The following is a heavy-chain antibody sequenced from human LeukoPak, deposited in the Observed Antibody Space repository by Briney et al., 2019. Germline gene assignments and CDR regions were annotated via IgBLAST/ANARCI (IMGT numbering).Heavy chain of an antibody. J-gene: IGHJ4*02. D-gene: IGHD2-21*01. CDR2: ISSSSYI. CDR3: ARVWTSGLDY. V-gene: IGHV3-21*01. Sequence: GGSLRLSCAASGFTFSSYSMNWVRQAPGKGLEWVSSISSSSYIYYADSVKGRFTISRDNAKNSLYLQMNSLRAEDTAIYYCARVWTSGLDYWGQGTLVTVSS. CDR1: GFTFSSYS.